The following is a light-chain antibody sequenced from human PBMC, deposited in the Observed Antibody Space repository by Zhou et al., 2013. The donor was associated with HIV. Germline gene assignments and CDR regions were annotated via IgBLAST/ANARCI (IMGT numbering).Light chain of an antibody. Sequence: DIVMTQSPLSLPVTPGQPASISCRSNQTLLHNNENTYLDWYLQKPGQSPQLLIYLVSNRASGVPDRFSGSGSGTDFTLKISRVEAEDVGIYYCMQVRQTPWTFGQGTKVEIK. V-gene: IGKV2-28*01. J-gene: IGKJ1*01. CDR1: QTLLHNNENTY. CDR2: LVS. CDR3: MQVRQTPWT.